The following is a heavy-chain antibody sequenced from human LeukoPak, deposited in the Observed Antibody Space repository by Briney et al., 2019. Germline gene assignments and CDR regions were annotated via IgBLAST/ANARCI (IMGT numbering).Heavy chain of an antibody. D-gene: IGHD3-16*02. V-gene: IGHV3-74*01. Sequence: PGGSLRLSCAASGFTFSSYWMHWVRQAPGKGLVWVSRINTDGSSTSYADSVKGRFTISRDNAKNTLYLQMNSLRAEDTAVYYCARGRFTYFPFDYWGQGTLVTVSS. J-gene: IGHJ4*02. CDR3: ARGRFTYFPFDY. CDR2: INTDGSST. CDR1: GFTFSSYW.